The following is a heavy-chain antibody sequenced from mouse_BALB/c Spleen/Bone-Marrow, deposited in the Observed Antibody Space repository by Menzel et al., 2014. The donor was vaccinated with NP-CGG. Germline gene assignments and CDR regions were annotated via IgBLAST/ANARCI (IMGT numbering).Heavy chain of an antibody. CDR3: ATGTRAMDY. CDR2: ISSGSSTI. Sequence: EVKLVESGGGLVQPGGSRKLSCAASGFTFSSFGMHWVRQAPEEGLEWVAYISSGSSTIYYADTVKGRFTISRDNPKNTLFLQMTSLRSEDTAMYYCATGTRAMDYWGQGTSVTVSS. V-gene: IGHV5-17*02. D-gene: IGHD4-1*01. J-gene: IGHJ4*01. CDR1: GFTFSSFG.